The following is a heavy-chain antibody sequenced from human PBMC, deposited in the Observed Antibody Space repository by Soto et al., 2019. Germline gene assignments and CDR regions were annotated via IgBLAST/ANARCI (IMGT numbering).Heavy chain of an antibody. J-gene: IGHJ4*02. D-gene: IGHD2-15*01. Sequence: SETLSLTCTVSGGSISSYYWSWIRQPPGKGLEWIGYISHSGSTNYNPSVKSRVTMSVDTPKNQFSLKLSSVTAADTAVYYCAGLRGYAGSPIDYWGQGTLVTVSS. CDR1: GGSISSYY. CDR3: AGLRGYAGSPIDY. V-gene: IGHV4-59*01. CDR2: ISHSGST.